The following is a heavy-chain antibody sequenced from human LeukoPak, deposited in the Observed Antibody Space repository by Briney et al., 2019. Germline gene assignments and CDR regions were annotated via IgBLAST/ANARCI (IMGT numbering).Heavy chain of an antibody. D-gene: IGHD6-13*01. J-gene: IGHJ4*02. CDR2: LYGGGAT. CDR3: ARASTIGAAGLFDY. V-gene: IGHV3-53*01. CDR1: GFTVSSNY. Sequence: PGGSLRLSCAASGFTVSSNYMSWVRQAPGKGLEWVSVLYGGGATFYSDSVKGRFTISRDSSKNTLYLQMNSLTAEDTAIYYCARASTIGAAGLFDYWGQGALVTVSS.